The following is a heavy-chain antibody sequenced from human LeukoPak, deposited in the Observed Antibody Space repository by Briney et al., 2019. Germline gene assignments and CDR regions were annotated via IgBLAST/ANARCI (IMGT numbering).Heavy chain of an antibody. CDR2: ISSSSNYI. CDR1: GFSLSSYS. V-gene: IGHV3-21*01. Sequence: GGSLRLSCAASGFSLSSYSMSWVRQAPGKGLEWVSSISSSSNYIYYADSVKGRFTISRDNAKNSLYLQMTGLRAEDTAVYYCARRAALDYWGQGTLVTVSS. D-gene: IGHD2-15*01. CDR3: ARRAALDY. J-gene: IGHJ4*02.